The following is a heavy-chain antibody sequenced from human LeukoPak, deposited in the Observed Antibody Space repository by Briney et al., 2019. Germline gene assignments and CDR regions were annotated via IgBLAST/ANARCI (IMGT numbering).Heavy chain of an antibody. Sequence: SETLSLTCTVSGGSISSHYWIWIRQPPGKGLEWIGYIYSSGSTNYNPSLKSRVTISVDTSKNQFSLKLSSVTAADTAVYYCARSLKPGNTVYYMDVWGKGTTVTVSS. CDR1: GGSISSHY. CDR2: IYSSGST. V-gene: IGHV4-59*11. CDR3: ARSLKPGNTVYYMDV. D-gene: IGHD3-10*01. J-gene: IGHJ6*03.